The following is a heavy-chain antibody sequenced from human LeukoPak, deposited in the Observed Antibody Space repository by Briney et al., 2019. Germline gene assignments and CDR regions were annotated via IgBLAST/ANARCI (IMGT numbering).Heavy chain of an antibody. CDR3: ARYWGSFSSIWFDP. CDR2: IYYSGST. D-gene: IGHD3-16*01. Sequence: SETLSLTCTVSGGSISSYYWSWIRQPPGKGLEWIGYIYYSGSTNYNPSLKSRVTISVDTSKNQFSLKLSSVTAADTAVYYCARYWGSFSSIWFDPWGQGTLVTVSS. J-gene: IGHJ5*02. CDR1: GGSISSYY. V-gene: IGHV4-59*01.